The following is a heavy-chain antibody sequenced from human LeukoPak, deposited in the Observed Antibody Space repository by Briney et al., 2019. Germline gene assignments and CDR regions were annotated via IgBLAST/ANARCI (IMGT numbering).Heavy chain of an antibody. J-gene: IGHJ4*02. CDR2: IKSKTDGGTT. D-gene: IGHD3-3*01. CDR3: TTSPAYYDFWSGPYYFDY. Sequence: GGSLRLSCAASGFTFSNAWMSWVRQAPGKGLEWVGRIKSKTDGGTTDYAAPVKGKFTISRDHSKNTLYLQMNSLKTEDTAVYYCTTSPAYYDFWSGPYYFDYWGQGTLVTVSS. V-gene: IGHV3-15*01. CDR1: GFTFSNAW.